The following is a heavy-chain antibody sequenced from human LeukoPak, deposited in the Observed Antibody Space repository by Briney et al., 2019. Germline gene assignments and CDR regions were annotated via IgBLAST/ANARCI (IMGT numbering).Heavy chain of an antibody. CDR2: VSSSSSYI. V-gene: IGHV3-21*01. D-gene: IGHD1-1*01. J-gene: IGHJ4*02. CDR1: GFTFSSYG. Sequence: PGGSLSLPCAASGFTFSSYGVNWVRQAPGKGLEWVSSVSSSSSYIYYADSVKGRFTISRDNAKNSLSLQMNSLRAEDTAVYYCARDQRATASTGSYFDNWGQGTLVTVSS. CDR3: ARDQRATASTGSYFDN.